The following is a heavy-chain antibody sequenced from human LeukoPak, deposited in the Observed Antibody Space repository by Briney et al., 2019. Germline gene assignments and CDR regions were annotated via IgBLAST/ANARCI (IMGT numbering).Heavy chain of an antibody. Sequence: SETLSLTCTVSGGSISSGDYYWGRIRQPPGKGLEWIGYISYSGSTYYNPSLKSRVTISVDTSKNQFSLKLSSVTAADTAVYYCARGLTQSDYGDYQAWFDPWGQGTLVTISS. CDR1: GGSISSGDYY. V-gene: IGHV4-30-4*01. D-gene: IGHD4-17*01. J-gene: IGHJ5*02. CDR2: ISYSGST. CDR3: ARGLTQSDYGDYQAWFDP.